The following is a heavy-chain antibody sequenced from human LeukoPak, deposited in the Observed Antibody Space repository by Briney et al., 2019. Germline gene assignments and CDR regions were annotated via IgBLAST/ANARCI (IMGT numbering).Heavy chain of an antibody. Sequence: GGSLRLSCSASGFTFDHYGMSWVHQAPGKGLEWVSGINWKGASTGYADSVKGRFTISRDSAKNSLYLQMNSLRGEDTALYYCARNYGGYDGTDFWGQGTLVTVSS. CDR2: INWKGAST. CDR1: GFTFDHYG. CDR3: ARNYGGYDGTDF. V-gene: IGHV3-20*04. D-gene: IGHD5-12*01. J-gene: IGHJ4*02.